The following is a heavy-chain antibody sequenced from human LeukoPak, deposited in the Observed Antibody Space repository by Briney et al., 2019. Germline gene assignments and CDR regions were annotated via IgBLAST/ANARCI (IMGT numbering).Heavy chain of an antibody. CDR2: MNPNSGNT. Sequence: ASVKVSCKASGYTFTSYDINWVRQATGQGLEWMGWMNPNSGNTGYAQKFQGRVTITRNTSISTAYMELSSLRSEDTAVYYCARDPRTYYYDSSGYFDYWGQGTLVTVSS. V-gene: IGHV1-8*03. CDR1: GYTFTSYD. J-gene: IGHJ4*02. CDR3: ARDPRTYYYDSSGYFDY. D-gene: IGHD3-22*01.